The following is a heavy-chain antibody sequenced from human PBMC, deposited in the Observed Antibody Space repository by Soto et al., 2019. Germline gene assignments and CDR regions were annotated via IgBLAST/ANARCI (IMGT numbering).Heavy chain of an antibody. CDR3: AHTVGLVVVTSEDEYFQH. Sequence: QITLKESGPTLVKPTQTLTLTCTFSGFSLSTSGVGVGWIRQPPGKALEWLAVIYWDDDKGYSPSLKNRLTITKDTSKNQVVLTMTNMDLVDTATYYCAHTVGLVVVTSEDEYFQHWGQGTQVTVSS. V-gene: IGHV2-5*02. CDR2: IYWDDDK. D-gene: IGHD2-15*01. J-gene: IGHJ1*01. CDR1: GFSLSTSGVG.